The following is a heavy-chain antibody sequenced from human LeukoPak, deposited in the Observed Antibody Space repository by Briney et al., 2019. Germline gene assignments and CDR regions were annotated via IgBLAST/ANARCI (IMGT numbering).Heavy chain of an antibody. Sequence: SETLSLTCTVSGGPISSYFWSWIRQPPGRGLGWIGYFYYSGSTNYNPPLKSRVTISVDTSKNQFSLKLSSVTAADTAVYYCAREEVVDGYKFLDYWGQGTLVTVSS. V-gene: IGHV4-59*01. D-gene: IGHD5-24*01. J-gene: IGHJ4*02. CDR2: FYYSGST. CDR3: AREEVVDGYKFLDY. CDR1: GGPISSYF.